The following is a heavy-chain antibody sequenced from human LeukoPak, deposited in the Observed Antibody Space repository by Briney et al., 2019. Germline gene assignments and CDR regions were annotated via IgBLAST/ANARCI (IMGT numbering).Heavy chain of an antibody. D-gene: IGHD4-17*01. Sequence: SQTLSLTCTVSGGSISSGDYYWSWTRQPPGKGPEWIGYIYYRGSTNYNPSLKSRVSMSIDTSKNQFSLRLSSVTAADTAVYYCARLATYGDYSDWGQGTLVTVSS. CDR3: ARLATYGDYSD. J-gene: IGHJ4*02. V-gene: IGHV4-61*08. CDR2: IYYRGST. CDR1: GGSISSGDYY.